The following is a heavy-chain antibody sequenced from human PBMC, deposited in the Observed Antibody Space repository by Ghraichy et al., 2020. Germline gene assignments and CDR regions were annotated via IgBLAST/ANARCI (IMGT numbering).Heavy chain of an antibody. Sequence: GGSLRLSCAASGFIFSTYWMSWVRQAPGKGLEWVANIKQDESEKYYVDSAKVRFTISRSNANNSVYLKMNSLRAEDTAVYYCARENGYYGDYFDYWGQGTLVTVSP. CDR3: ARENGYYGDYFDY. J-gene: IGHJ4*02. CDR2: IKQDESEK. CDR1: GFIFSTYW. D-gene: IGHD4-17*01. V-gene: IGHV3-7*03.